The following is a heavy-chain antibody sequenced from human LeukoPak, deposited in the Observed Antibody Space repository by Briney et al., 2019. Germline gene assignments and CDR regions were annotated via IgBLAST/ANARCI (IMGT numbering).Heavy chain of an antibody. Sequence: AGGSLRLSCAASGFTFSSYAMSWVRQAPGKGLEWVSAISGSGGSTYYADSVKGRFTISRDNAKNSLYLQMNSLRAEDTAVYYCARGHGVVPASDDPFDIWGQGTMVTVSS. CDR2: ISGSGGST. CDR3: ARGHGVVPASDDPFDI. J-gene: IGHJ3*02. V-gene: IGHV3-23*01. D-gene: IGHD2-2*01. CDR1: GFTFSSYA.